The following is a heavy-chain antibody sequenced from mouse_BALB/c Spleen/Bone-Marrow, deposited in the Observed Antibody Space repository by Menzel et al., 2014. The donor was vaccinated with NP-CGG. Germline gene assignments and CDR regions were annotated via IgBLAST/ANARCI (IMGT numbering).Heavy chain of an antibody. CDR1: GFSLTSYG. J-gene: IGHJ4*01. D-gene: IGHD1-1*01. CDR2: IWAGGST. V-gene: IGHV2-9*02. CDR3: ARDYGSSYYAMDY. Sequence: VHLVESGPGLVAPSQSLSITCTVSGFSLTSYGEHWVRQPPGKGLEWLGVIWAGGSTNYNPALMSRLSISKDNSKSQVFLKMNSLQTDDTAMYYCARDYGSSYYAMDYWGQGTSVTVSS.